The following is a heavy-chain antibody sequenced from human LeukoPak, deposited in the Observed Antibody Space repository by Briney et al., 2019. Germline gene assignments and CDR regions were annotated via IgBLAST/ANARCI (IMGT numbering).Heavy chain of an antibody. J-gene: IGHJ1*01. CDR1: GFTFSNYW. Sequence: GGSLRLSCEGSGFTFSNYWMGWVRQAPGKGLQWVANIKTDGSEKYYVDSVKGRFTISRDNAKNSLYLQMNSLRAEDTAVYYCATYSSLNRREFQYWGQGTLLTVFS. CDR2: IKTDGSEK. D-gene: IGHD3-22*01. V-gene: IGHV3-7*01. CDR3: ATYSSLNRREFQY.